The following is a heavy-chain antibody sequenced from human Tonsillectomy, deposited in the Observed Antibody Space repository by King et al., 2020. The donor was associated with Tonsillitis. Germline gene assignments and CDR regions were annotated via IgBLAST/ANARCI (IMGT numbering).Heavy chain of an antibody. CDR2: INPDSGDT. V-gene: IGHV1-2*06. Sequence: QLVQSGAELRKPGASVKVSCQASGFSFTAYSLHWVRQAPGQGLDWMGRINPDSGDTEYALTFEGRVTMTRDTSTKTAYMELSRLTSDDTAVYYCARDTGDWRAFDYWGQGTLVTVSS. D-gene: IGHD2-21*02. J-gene: IGHJ4*02. CDR1: GFSFTAYS. CDR3: ARDTGDWRAFDY.